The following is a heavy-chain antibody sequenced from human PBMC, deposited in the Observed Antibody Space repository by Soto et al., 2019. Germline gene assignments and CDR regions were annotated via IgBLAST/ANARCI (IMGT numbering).Heavy chain of an antibody. CDR2: ITGNSGST. Sequence: EVQLLESGGGLVQPGESLRLSCAASGFTFSNYAMNWVRQAPGKGLEWVSTITGNSGSTYYADSVKGRFGISRDNSRNTLYLRMNSLRVEDTAVYYCAKFKGWLPHFDYWGQGTLVTVSS. CDR3: AKFKGWLPHFDY. V-gene: IGHV3-23*01. D-gene: IGHD5-12*01. J-gene: IGHJ4*02. CDR1: GFTFSNYA.